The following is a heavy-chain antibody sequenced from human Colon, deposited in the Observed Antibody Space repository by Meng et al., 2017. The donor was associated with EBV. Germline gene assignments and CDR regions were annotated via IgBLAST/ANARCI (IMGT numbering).Heavy chain of an antibody. CDR3: ARVSSGWDYFDY. CDR1: GGSVSSGGYY. J-gene: IGHJ4*02. D-gene: IGHD6-19*01. CDR2: IYYSGST. Sequence: VHLQAPGPALVKPPQTRSFTCTGAGGSVSSGGYYWTWIRQHPGKGLEWFGHIYYSGSTFYHPPLKRRVIISIDTSKNQFSLNLRSVTAADTAVYYCARVSSGWDYFDYWGQGTLVTVSS. V-gene: IGHV4-31*03.